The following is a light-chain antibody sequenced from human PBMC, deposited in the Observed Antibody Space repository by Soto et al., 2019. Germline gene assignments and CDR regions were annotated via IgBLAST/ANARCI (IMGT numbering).Light chain of an antibody. V-gene: IGKV3-20*01. CDR3: QHYGSSPLT. Sequence: EIVLTQSPGTLPLSPGDRANLSCRASQSVSNIYFAWYQQKPGQAPRLLIYGASSRATGIPDRFSGSGSGTDFTLTISRLEREDFAVYYCQHYGSSPLTFGGGTKVEIK. CDR1: QSVSNIY. J-gene: IGKJ4*01. CDR2: GAS.